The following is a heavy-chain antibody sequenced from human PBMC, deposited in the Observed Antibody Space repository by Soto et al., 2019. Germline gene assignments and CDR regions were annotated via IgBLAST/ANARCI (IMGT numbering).Heavy chain of an antibody. CDR2: ISSSSSYI. CDR1: GFTFSSYS. Sequence: GGSLRLSCAASGFTFSSYSMNWVRQAPGKGLEWVSSISSSSSYIYYADSVKGRFTISRDNAKNSLYLQMNSLRAEDTAVYYCASGSGYYDFWSGYPIRPNSFDMCRQRTMVTVS. V-gene: IGHV3-21*01. CDR3: ASGSGYYDFWSGYPIRPNSFDM. J-gene: IGHJ3*02. D-gene: IGHD3-3*01.